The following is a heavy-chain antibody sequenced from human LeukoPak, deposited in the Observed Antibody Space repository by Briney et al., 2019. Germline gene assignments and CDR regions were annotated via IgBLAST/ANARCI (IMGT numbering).Heavy chain of an antibody. CDR3: ARDLGEYCSSTSCYPAGGDY. J-gene: IGHJ4*02. CDR1: GYSISSGYY. Sequence: PSETLSLTCNVSGYSISSGYYWGWIRQTAGKGLEWIGSSYHSGTTYYHPSLKSRVTISVDTSMNQFSLKLSSVTAADTAVYYCARDLGEYCSSTSCYPAGGDYWGQGTLVTVSS. D-gene: IGHD2-2*01. V-gene: IGHV4-38-2*02. CDR2: SYHSGTT.